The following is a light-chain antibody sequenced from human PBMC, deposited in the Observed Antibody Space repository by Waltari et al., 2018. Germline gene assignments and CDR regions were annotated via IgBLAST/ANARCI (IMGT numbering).Light chain of an antibody. CDR3: QHYVRLPVT. J-gene: IGKJ1*01. CDR2: GAS. V-gene: IGKV3-20*01. CDR1: QSVGGT. Sequence: EIVLTQSPGTLSLSPGERATLSSWASQSVGGTLAWYQQKPGQAPRLLIYGASSRATGIPDRFSGSGSGTVFSLSISSLEPEDSAVYYCQHYVRLPVTFGQGTKVEIK.